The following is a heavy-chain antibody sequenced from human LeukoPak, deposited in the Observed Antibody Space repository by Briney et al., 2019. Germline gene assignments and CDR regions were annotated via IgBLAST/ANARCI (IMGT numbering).Heavy chain of an antibody. J-gene: IGHJ6*03. Sequence: GGSLRLSCTASGITFTTYGMNWVRQAPGKALEWVSSIGSSGSDRYYAGSVKGRFTISRGNAKNSLYLQMNSLRVEDTALYYCARVGWSGYLYYMDVWGKGTTVTVS. CDR2: IGSSGSDR. CDR3: ARVGWSGYLYYMDV. V-gene: IGHV3-21*04. D-gene: IGHD3-3*01. CDR1: GITFTTYG.